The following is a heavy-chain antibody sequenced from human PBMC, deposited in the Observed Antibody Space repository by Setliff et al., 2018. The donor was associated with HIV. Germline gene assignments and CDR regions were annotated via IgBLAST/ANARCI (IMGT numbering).Heavy chain of an antibody. CDR1: GGSISSYY. Sequence: SETLSLTCTVSGGSISSYYWSWIRQPPGKGLEWIGYVYTSETTNYNPSLKSRVTILVDTSKNQFSLKLSSVTAADTAVYYCARHKSQPYYFDYWGQGTLVTVSS. J-gene: IGHJ4*02. V-gene: IGHV4-59*08. CDR2: VYTSETT. CDR3: ARHKSQPYYFDY.